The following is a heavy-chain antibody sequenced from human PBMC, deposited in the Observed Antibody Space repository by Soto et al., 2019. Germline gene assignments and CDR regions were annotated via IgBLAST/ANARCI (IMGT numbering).Heavy chain of an antibody. Sequence: SETLSLTCTVSGGSISGGDYYWSWIRQPPGKGLEWIGYIYYSGSTYYNPSLKSRVTISVDTSKNQFSLKLSSVTAADTAVYYCARDNILGILYGGMDVWGQGTTVTVSS. V-gene: IGHV4-30-4*01. CDR1: GGSISGGDYY. J-gene: IGHJ6*02. CDR2: IYYSGST. CDR3: ARDNILGILYGGMDV. D-gene: IGHD3-3*01.